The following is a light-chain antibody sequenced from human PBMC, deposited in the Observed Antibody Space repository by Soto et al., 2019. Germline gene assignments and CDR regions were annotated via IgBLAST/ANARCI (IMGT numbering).Light chain of an antibody. CDR2: GAS. Sequence: EIVLTQSPGSLSLSPGERATLSCRASQSVSSTFFAWYQQRPGQAPRLLMYGASSRATGIPERFSGSGSGTDFALTFSRVEPEDFAVYYCQQFDSSVTFGQGTKVEIK. J-gene: IGKJ1*01. CDR3: QQFDSSVT. V-gene: IGKV3-20*01. CDR1: QSVSSTF.